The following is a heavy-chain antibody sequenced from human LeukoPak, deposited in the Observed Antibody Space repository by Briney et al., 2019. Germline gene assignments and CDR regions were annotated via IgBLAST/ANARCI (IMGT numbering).Heavy chain of an antibody. D-gene: IGHD3-16*01. J-gene: IGHJ4*02. Sequence: SETLSLTCTVSGGSISSYYWSWIRQPPGKGLGWIGYMYYSGSTNYNPSLKSRVTISVDTSKNQFSLKLSSVTAADTAVYYCARGAVAYYYFDNWGQGTLVTVSS. CDR3: ARGAVAYYYFDN. CDR1: GGSISSYY. V-gene: IGHV4-59*01. CDR2: MYYSGST.